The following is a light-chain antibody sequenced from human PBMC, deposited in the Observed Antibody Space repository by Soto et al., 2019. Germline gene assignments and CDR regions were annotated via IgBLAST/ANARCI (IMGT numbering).Light chain of an antibody. V-gene: IGKV1-33*01. J-gene: IGKJ5*01. CDR2: DAS. Sequence: DIQMTQSPSSLSASVGDRVTITCQASQDISNYLHWYQQKLGKAPKLLIYDASNLETGVPSRFSGSGSGTDFTFTISSLQPEDIATYYCQQYSNLITFGQGTRLEIK. CDR1: QDISNY. CDR3: QQYSNLIT.